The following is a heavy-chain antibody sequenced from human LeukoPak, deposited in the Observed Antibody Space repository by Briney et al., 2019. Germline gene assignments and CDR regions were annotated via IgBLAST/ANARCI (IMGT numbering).Heavy chain of an antibody. J-gene: IGHJ4*02. CDR2: ISYDGSNK. Sequence: GRSLRLSCAASGFTFSSYGMHWVRQAPGKGLEWVAVISYDGSNKYYADSVKGRFTISRDNSKNTLYLQMNSLRAEDTAVYYCAKDRVSTAMVPFPRYWGQGTLVTVSS. CDR3: AKDRVSTAMVPFPRY. D-gene: IGHD5-18*01. V-gene: IGHV3-30*18. CDR1: GFTFSSYG.